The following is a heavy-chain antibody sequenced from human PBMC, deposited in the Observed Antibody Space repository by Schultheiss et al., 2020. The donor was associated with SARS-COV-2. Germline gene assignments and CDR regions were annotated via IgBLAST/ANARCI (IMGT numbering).Heavy chain of an antibody. V-gene: IGHV1-18*01. CDR3: ARRYSSSSPYGMDV. Sequence: ASVKVSCKASGGTFSSYAISWVRQAPGQGLEWMGWISAYNGNTNYAQKLQGRVTMTTDTSTSTAYMELSRLRSDDTAVYYCARRYSSSSPYGMDVWGQGTTVTVSS. J-gene: IGHJ6*02. D-gene: IGHD6-6*01. CDR2: ISAYNGNT. CDR1: GGTFSSYA.